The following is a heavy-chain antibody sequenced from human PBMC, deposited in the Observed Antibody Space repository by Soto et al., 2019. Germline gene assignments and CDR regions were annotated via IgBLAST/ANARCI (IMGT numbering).Heavy chain of an antibody. CDR2: THHSRGT. D-gene: IGHD6-13*01. CDR1: GDSIIGTHW. Sequence: PSETLSLTCAVSGDSIIGTHWWSWVRRPPGKGLEFIGETHHSRGTNYNPSLRSRVTMSLDKSKNQLSLILYSVTAADTGVYYCARYSAASGTYYFDYWAQRTLVTVSS. J-gene: IGHJ4*01. V-gene: IGHV4-4*02. CDR3: ARYSAASGTYYFDY.